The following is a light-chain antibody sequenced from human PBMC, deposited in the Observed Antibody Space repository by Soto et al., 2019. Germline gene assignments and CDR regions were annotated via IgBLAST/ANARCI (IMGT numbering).Light chain of an antibody. Sequence: DIQLTQSPSTLSASVGDRVTITCRASQSISSWLAWYQQKPGKAPKLLIYKASSLESGVQSRFSGSGSGTEFTLTIRSLQPDEFATYYCKQYNSYPRTFGQGTKVDIK. CDR1: QSISSW. CDR3: KQYNSYPRT. J-gene: IGKJ1*01. V-gene: IGKV1-5*03. CDR2: KAS.